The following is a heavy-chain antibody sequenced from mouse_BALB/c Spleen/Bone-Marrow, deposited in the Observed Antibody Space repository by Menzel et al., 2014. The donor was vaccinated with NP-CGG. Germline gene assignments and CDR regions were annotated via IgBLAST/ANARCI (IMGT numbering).Heavy chain of an antibody. D-gene: IGHD1-2*01. CDR2: INPSTGYT. CDR1: GYTFTSYW. V-gene: IGHV1-7*01. J-gene: IGHJ4*01. CDR3: ASPYGYEGYSAMDY. Sequence: VQLQQSGAELAKPGASVKMSCKASGYTFTSYWMHWVKQRPGQVLEWIGYINPSTGYTEYNLKFKDKATLTADRSSSTAYIQLSSLTSEDSAVYYCASPYGYEGYSAMDYWGQGTSVTVSS.